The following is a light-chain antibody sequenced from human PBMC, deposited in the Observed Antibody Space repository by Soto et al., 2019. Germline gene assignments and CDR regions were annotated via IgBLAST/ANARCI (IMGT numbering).Light chain of an antibody. CDR3: QQYYSYPPT. Sequence: IRMTQSPSSRSASTGDRVTITCRASQGISSYLAWYQQKPGKAPKLLIYAASTLQSGVPSRFSGSGSGTDFTLTISCLQSEDFATYYCQQYYSYPPTFGGGTKVEIK. V-gene: IGKV1-8*01. CDR1: QGISSY. CDR2: AAS. J-gene: IGKJ4*01.